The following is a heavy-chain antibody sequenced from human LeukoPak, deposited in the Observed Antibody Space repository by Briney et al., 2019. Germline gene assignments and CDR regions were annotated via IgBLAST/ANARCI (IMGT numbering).Heavy chain of an antibody. CDR3: ARGYCSSTSCYTVDY. CDR2: ISYDGSNK. D-gene: IGHD2-2*02. J-gene: IGHJ4*02. CDR1: GFTFSSYA. V-gene: IGHV3-30-3*01. Sequence: PGRSLRLSCAASGFTFSSYAMHWVRQAPGKGLEWVAVISYDGSNKYYADSVKGRFTISRDNSKNTLYLQTNSLRAEDTAVYYCARGYCSSTSCYTVDYWGQGTLVTVSS.